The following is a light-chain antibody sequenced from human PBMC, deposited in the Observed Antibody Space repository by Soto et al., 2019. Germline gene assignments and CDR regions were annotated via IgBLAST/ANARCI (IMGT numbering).Light chain of an antibody. J-gene: IGKJ4*01. V-gene: IGKV1-33*01. Sequence: DIQMTQSPSSLSPSVGDRVTITCRASQDIGKFLNWYQQKPGKAPKLLIYDASNLQTGVPSRFSGSGSGTHFTFTISSLQPEDSASYYCQQYDNLPLTFGGGTKVEIK. CDR2: DAS. CDR1: QDIGKF. CDR3: QQYDNLPLT.